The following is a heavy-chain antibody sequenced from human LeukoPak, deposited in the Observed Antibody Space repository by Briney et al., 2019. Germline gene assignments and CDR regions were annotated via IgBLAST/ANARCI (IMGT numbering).Heavy chain of an antibody. Sequence: GGSLRLSCAASGFTFSSYGMHWVRQAPGKGLEWVAVISYDGSNKYYADSVKGRFTISRDNSKNTLYLQMNSLRAEDTAVYYCAKNGDYALDYWGQGTLVTVSS. J-gene: IGHJ4*02. CDR1: GFTFSSYG. D-gene: IGHD4-17*01. V-gene: IGHV3-30*18. CDR2: ISYDGSNK. CDR3: AKNGDYALDY.